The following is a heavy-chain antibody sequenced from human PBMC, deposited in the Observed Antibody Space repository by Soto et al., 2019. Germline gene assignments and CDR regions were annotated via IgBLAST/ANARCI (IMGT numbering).Heavy chain of an antibody. CDR3: AREYYGSGSYYNVMGY. CDR1: GYSFMKYG. V-gene: IGHV1-69*06. D-gene: IGHD3-10*01. Sequence: GASVKVSCKGFGYSFMKYGINWVRQAPGQGLEWMGGIIPIFGTANYAQKFQGRVTITADKSTSTAYMELSSLRSEDTAVYYCAREYYGSGSYYNVMGYWGQGTLVTVSS. J-gene: IGHJ4*02. CDR2: IIPIFGTA.